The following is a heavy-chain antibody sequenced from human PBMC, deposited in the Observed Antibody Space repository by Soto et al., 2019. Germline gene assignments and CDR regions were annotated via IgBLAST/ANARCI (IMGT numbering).Heavy chain of an antibody. CDR2: IYYSGST. J-gene: IGHJ4*02. D-gene: IGHD2-21*02. CDR3: ARTYCDGYCHPDY. V-gene: IGHV4-31*03. Sequence: QVQLQESGPGLVKPSQTLSLTCTVSGGSISSGGYYWSWIRQHPGKGLEWIGYIYYSGSTYYNPSLKCRVTISADTSKNQSSLKLSSLTAADMAVYYFARTYCDGYCHPDYWGQGTLVTVSS. CDR1: GGSISSGGYY.